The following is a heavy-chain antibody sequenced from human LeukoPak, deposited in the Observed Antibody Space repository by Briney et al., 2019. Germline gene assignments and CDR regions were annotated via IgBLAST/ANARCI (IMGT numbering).Heavy chain of an antibody. CDR2: IKEDGSEK. J-gene: IGHJ4*02. D-gene: IGHD6-13*01. CDR1: GFTFSNYW. V-gene: IGHV3-7*01. CDR3: ASGRQLGY. Sequence: GGSLSLSCAASGFTFSNYWMSWVRQAPGKGLEWVANIKEDGSEKYYVDSVRGRFTISRDNARNSLYLQMNSLRAEDTAVYYCASGRQLGYWGQGTLVTVSS.